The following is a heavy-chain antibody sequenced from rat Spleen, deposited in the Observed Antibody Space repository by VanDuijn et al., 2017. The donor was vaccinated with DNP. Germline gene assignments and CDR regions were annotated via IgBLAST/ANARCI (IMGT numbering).Heavy chain of an antibody. V-gene: IGHV1-8*01. CDR2: IDPEDGKT. CDR1: GYSITDYL. Sequence: EVQLQQSGPEFRRPGSSVRLSCTASGYSITDYLVHWIKHRPDHGLEWIGWIDPEDGKTKCSEKFQNKATLTADSFSNTASMQLSSLTSEDTATDCCARAGASGITPDYWGQGVMVTVSP. J-gene: IGHJ2*01. D-gene: IGHD1-4*01. CDR3: ARAGASGITPDY.